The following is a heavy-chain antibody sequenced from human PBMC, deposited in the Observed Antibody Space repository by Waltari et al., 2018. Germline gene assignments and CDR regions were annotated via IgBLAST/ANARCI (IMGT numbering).Heavy chain of an antibody. Sequence: QVQLQQWGAGLLKPSETLSLTCAVYGGSFSNYYWSWIRQPQGKGLEWIGEINHSGSTNYNPSLKSRVTISVDTSKNQFSLKLSSVTAADTAVYFCARGSAITIFGVVPYYYYYMDVWGKGTTVTVSS. CDR3: ARGSAITIFGVVPYYYYYMDV. J-gene: IGHJ6*03. CDR2: INHSGST. V-gene: IGHV4-34*01. D-gene: IGHD3-3*01. CDR1: GGSFSNYY.